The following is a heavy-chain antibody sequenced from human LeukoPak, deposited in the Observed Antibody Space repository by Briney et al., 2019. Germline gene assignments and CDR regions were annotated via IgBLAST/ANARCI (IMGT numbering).Heavy chain of an antibody. CDR1: GFSLSTRGVG. CDR2: VYWDDDK. CDR3: AHRLICSDYYHYYFDY. V-gene: IGHV2-5*02. D-gene: IGHD3-22*01. J-gene: IGHJ4*02. Sequence: SGPTLVNPTQTLTLTCTFSGFSLSTRGVGVGWIRQPPGKALEWLALVYWDDDKRYTPSLKSRLTITKDTSKNQVVLTMTNMDPVDTATYYCAHRLICSDYYHYYFDYWGQGTLVTVSS.